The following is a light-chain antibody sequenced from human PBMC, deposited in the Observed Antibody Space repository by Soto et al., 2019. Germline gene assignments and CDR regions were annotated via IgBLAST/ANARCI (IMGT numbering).Light chain of an antibody. CDR2: QVT. CDR3: SSYTDSTDYV. J-gene: IGLJ1*01. Sequence: QSVLTQPASVSGSPGQSITISCTGTSSDIAIYNFVSWYQQHPGKATRLMIFQVTNRPSGVSTRFSGSKSGNTASLTISGLQAADEADYYCSSYTDSTDYVFGTGTKVTVL. V-gene: IGLV2-14*01. CDR1: SSDIAIYNF.